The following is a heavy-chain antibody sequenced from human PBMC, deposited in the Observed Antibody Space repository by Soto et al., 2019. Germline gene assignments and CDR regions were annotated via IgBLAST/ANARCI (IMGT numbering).Heavy chain of an antibody. D-gene: IGHD4-17*01. CDR3: AKDQFAYGDYVGWYFDL. J-gene: IGHJ2*01. V-gene: IGHV3-23*01. CDR1: GFTFGDYA. Sequence: HPGGSLRLSCAASGFTFGDYAMSWVRRAPGKGLEWVSTISDSGSNTYNTDSVKGRFTISRDNSNNTLYLQMNSLRAEDTAVYYCAKDQFAYGDYVGWYFDLWGRGTLVTVSS. CDR2: ISDSGSNT.